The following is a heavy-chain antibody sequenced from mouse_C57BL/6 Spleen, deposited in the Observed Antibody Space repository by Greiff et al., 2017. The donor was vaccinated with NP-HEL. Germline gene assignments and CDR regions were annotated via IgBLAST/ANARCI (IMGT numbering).Heavy chain of an antibody. CDR3: VADYYGSSYIYWYFDV. D-gene: IGHD1-1*01. V-gene: IGHV10-1*01. CDR1: GFSFNTYA. J-gene: IGHJ1*03. CDR2: IRSKSNNYAT. Sequence: EVHLVESGGGLVQPKGSLKLSCAASGFSFNTYAMNWVRQAPGKGLEWVARIRSKSNNYATYYADSVKDRFTISRDDSESMLYLQMNNLKTEDTAMYYCVADYYGSSYIYWYFDVWGTGTTVTVSS.